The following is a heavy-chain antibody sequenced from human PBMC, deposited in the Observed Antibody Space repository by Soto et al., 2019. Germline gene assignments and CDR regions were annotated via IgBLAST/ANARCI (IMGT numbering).Heavy chain of an antibody. Sequence: QVQLVESGGGVVQPGRSLRLSCAASGFTFSIYAMHWVRQAPGKGLEWVAVISYDGSNKYYADSVKGRFTISRDNSKNTLYLQMNSLRAEDTAVYYCARAGYSTKNRLSYYFDYWGQGTLVTVSS. CDR3: ARAGYSTKNRLSYYFDY. CDR2: ISYDGSNK. D-gene: IGHD6-13*01. CDR1: GFTFSIYA. J-gene: IGHJ4*02. V-gene: IGHV3-30-3*01.